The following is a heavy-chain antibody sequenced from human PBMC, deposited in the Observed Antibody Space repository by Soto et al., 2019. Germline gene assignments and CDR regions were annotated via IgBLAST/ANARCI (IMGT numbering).Heavy chain of an antibody. CDR3: ARTSTYCSSNSCYSY. V-gene: IGHV3-48*01. CDR2: ISGSGSTI. J-gene: IGHJ4*02. CDR1: GFTFSSYA. D-gene: IGHD2-2*01. Sequence: EVQLVESGGGLVQPGGSLRLACAASGFTFSSYAMNWVRQAPGKGLDWVSHISGSGSTIYYADSVKGRFTISRDNAKNSLYLQMNSLRAEDTAVYYCARTSTYCSSNSCYSYWGQGTLVTVSS.